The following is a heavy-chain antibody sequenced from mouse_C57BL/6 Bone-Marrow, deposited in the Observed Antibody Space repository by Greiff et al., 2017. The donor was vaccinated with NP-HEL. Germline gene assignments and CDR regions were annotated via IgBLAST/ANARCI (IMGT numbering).Heavy chain of an antibody. CDR1: GYTFTSYW. V-gene: IGHV1-52*01. CDR2: IDPSDSET. D-gene: IGHD1-1*01. CDR3: ARWDTTVVPFAY. J-gene: IGHJ3*01. Sequence: QVQLQQPGAELVRPGSSVKLSCKASGYTFTSYWMHWVKQRPIQGLEWIGNIDPSDSETHYNQKFKDKATLTVDKSSSTAYMQLSSLTSEDSAVYYCARWDTTVVPFAYWGQGTLVTVSA.